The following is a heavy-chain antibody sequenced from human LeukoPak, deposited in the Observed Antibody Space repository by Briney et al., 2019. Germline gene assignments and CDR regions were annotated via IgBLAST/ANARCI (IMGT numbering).Heavy chain of an antibody. D-gene: IGHD6-13*01. CDR3: ARDLAGSSWPYYHYYYGMDV. J-gene: IGHJ6*02. CDR1: GYTFTSYG. Sequence: ASVKVSCKASGYTFTSYGISWVRQAPGQGLEWMGWISAYNGNTNYAQKLQGRVTMTTDTSTSTAYMELRSLRSDDTAVYYCARDLAGSSWPYYHYYYGMDVWGQGTTVTVSS. V-gene: IGHV1-18*01. CDR2: ISAYNGNT.